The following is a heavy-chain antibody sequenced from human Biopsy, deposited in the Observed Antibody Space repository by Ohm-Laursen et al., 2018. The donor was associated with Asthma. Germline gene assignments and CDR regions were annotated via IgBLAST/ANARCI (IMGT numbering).Heavy chain of an antibody. Sequence: SDTLSLTCTVSGVSIRSYYWTWIRKPPGKGLEWIGNTHYSGSTYSNPSLKSRVTISVDTSKKQISLRLSSVIAADTAVYYCAGFCSGGNCPDHWGQGTLVTVSS. CDR1: GVSIRSYY. V-gene: IGHV4-59*07. J-gene: IGHJ4*02. CDR2: THYSGST. D-gene: IGHD2-15*01. CDR3: AGFCSGGNCPDH.